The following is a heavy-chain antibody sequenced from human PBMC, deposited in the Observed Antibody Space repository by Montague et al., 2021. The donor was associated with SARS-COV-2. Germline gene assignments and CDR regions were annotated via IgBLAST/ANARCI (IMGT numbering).Heavy chain of an antibody. D-gene: IGHD3-10*01. CDR3: AKGVDASGSYRSTLGY. Sequence: SLRLSCAASGFTFSSYSMNWVRQAPGKGLEWVSGISYTSGSTYYADSVKGRFTISRDNSKNAVYLQMNSLRAEDTAVYYCAKGVDASGSYRSTLGYWGQGTLVTVSS. CDR1: GFTFSSYS. J-gene: IGHJ4*02. V-gene: IGHV3-23*01. CDR2: ISYTSGST.